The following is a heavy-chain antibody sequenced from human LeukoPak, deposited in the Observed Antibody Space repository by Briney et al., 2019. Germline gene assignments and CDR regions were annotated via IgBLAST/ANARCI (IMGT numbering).Heavy chain of an antibody. J-gene: IGHJ5*02. Sequence: TSETLSLTCTVSGDSINSGGYYWSWIRQPAGKGLEWIGRIYTSGSTNYNPSLKSRVTMSVDTSKNQFSLKLSSVTAADTAVYYCARESYDFWSGYRNWFDPWGQGTLVTVSS. CDR1: GDSINSGGYY. D-gene: IGHD3-3*01. CDR3: ARESYDFWSGYRNWFDP. V-gene: IGHV4-61*02. CDR2: IYTSGST.